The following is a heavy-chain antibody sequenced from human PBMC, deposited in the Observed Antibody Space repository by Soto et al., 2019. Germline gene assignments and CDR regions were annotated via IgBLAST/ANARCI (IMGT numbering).Heavy chain of an antibody. V-gene: IGHV1-3*01. D-gene: IGHD6-13*01. Sequence: ASVKVSCKASGYSFINYAIHWVRQAPGQRLEWMGWVNVGNGNPKYSQKFQGRVTITRDTSASTAYMELSNLRSEDTAVYYCARVVSSSSWYFDYWGQGTLVTVSS. CDR3: ARVVSSSSWYFDY. CDR1: GYSFINYA. CDR2: VNVGNGNP. J-gene: IGHJ4*02.